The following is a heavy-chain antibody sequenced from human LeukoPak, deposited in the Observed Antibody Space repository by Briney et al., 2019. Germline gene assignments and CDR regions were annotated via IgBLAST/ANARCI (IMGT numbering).Heavy chain of an antibody. J-gene: IGHJ4*02. CDR1: GFTCSSYA. CDR3: ARDQTLYSSSSEFDY. D-gene: IGHD6-6*01. Sequence: GGSLRLSCVASGFTCSSYAMHWVRQAPGKGLEWLAVISYDGSNKYYADSVKGRFTISRDNFKNTLYLQMNSLRPEDTAVYYCARDQTLYSSSSEFDYWGQGTLVTVTS. CDR2: ISYDGSNK. V-gene: IGHV3-30*04.